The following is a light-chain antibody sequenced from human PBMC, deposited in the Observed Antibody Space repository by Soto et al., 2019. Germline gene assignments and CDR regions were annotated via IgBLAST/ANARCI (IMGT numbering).Light chain of an antibody. CDR3: CSYVGATTYV. CDR2: EGI. V-gene: IGLV2-23*01. J-gene: IGLJ1*01. Sequence: QSALTQPASVSGSPGQSITISCTGTSSDVGGYNYVSWYQQHPGTAPKLMIYEGIKRPSGVSNRFSGAISGSTASLTISGLQAEDEADYYCCSYVGATTYVFGSGTKLTVL. CDR1: SSDVGGYNY.